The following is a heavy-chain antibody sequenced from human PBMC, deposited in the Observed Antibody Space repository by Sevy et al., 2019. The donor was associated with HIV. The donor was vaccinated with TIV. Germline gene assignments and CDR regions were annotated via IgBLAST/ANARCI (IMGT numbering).Heavy chain of an antibody. Sequence: GGSLRLSCAAPGFTVSSNYMSWVRQAPGKGLEWVSVIYSGGSTYYADSVKGRFTISRDNSKNTLYLQMNSLRAEDTAVYYCASDQDYYDSSGYYPTNAFDVWGQGTMVTVSS. CDR1: GFTVSSNY. CDR3: ASDQDYYDSSGYYPTNAFDV. D-gene: IGHD3-22*01. CDR2: IYSGGST. V-gene: IGHV3-66*01. J-gene: IGHJ3*01.